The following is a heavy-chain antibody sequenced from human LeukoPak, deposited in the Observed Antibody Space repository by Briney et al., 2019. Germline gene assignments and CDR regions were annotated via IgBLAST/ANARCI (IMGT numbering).Heavy chain of an antibody. J-gene: IGHJ6*02. V-gene: IGHV4-59*01. CDR3: ARRISGWSDLSYYGMDV. CDR1: GGSISSYY. Sequence: SETLSLTCTVSGGSISSYYWSWIRQPPGKGLEWIGYIYYSGSTNYNPSLKSRVTISVDTSKNQFSLKLGSVTAADTAVYYCARRISGWSDLSYYGMDVWGQGTTVTVSS. CDR2: IYYSGST. D-gene: IGHD6-19*01.